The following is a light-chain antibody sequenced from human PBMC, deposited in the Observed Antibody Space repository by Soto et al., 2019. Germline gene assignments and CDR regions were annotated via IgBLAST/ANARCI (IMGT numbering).Light chain of an antibody. V-gene: IGKV3-15*01. CDR2: GAS. J-gene: IGKJ2*01. CDR3: PQYKNWPPYP. CDR1: QSVSGN. Sequence: EIVMTQSPATLSVSPGERATLSCRASQSVSGNLAWYQQKPGQAPRLLIYGASTRATGIPARFSGSGSGTEFTLTISSLQSEDFAVYYFPQYKNWPPYPFGQGTKLEIK.